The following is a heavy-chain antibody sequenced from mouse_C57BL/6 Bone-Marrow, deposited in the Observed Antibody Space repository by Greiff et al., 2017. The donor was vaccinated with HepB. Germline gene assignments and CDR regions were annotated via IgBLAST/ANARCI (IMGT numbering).Heavy chain of an antibody. V-gene: IGHV10-1*01. CDR2: IRSKSNNYAT. D-gene: IGHD1-1*01. CDR1: GFSFNTYA. Sequence: EVQLQQSGGGLVQPKGSLKLSCAASGFSFNTYAMNWVRQAPGKGLEWVARIRSKSNNYATYYADSVKDRFTISRDDSESMLYLQMNNLKTEDTAMYYCVRHRPYYYGSTYWYFDVWGTGTTVTVSS. J-gene: IGHJ1*03. CDR3: VRHRPYYYGSTYWYFDV.